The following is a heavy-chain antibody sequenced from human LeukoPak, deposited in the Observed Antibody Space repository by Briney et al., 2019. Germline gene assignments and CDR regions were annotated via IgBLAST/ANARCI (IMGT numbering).Heavy chain of an antibody. CDR1: GFTVSSNY. J-gene: IGHJ3*02. CDR3: ASPRSGQSFDI. D-gene: IGHD6-19*01. V-gene: IGHV3-53*01. Sequence: GGSLRLSCAASGFTVSSNYMSWVRQAPGKGLEWVSVIYPGGNTYYADSVRGRFTVSRDNSKNTLYLQMNSLRAEDTAVYYCASPRSGQSFDIWGQGTMVTVSS. CDR2: IYPGGNT.